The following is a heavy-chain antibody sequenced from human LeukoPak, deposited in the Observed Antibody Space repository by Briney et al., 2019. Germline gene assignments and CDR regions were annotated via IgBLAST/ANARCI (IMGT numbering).Heavy chain of an antibody. J-gene: IGHJ4*02. CDR3: ARGSYYGDYDY. Sequence: SETLSLTCTVSGGSISSSSYYWGWIRQPPGKGLEWIGSIYYSGSTYYNPSLKSRVTISVDTSKNQFSLKLGSVTAADTAVYYCARGSYYGDYDYWGQGTLVTVSS. CDR1: GGSISSSSYY. D-gene: IGHD4-17*01. V-gene: IGHV4-39*07. CDR2: IYYSGST.